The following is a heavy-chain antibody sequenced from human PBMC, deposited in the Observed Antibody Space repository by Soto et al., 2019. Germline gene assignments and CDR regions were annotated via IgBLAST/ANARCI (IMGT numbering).Heavy chain of an antibody. V-gene: IGHV3-30-3*01. CDR2: ISYDGSNK. CDR3: ARDRYGSGSYIFDY. CDR1: GFTFSSYA. D-gene: IGHD3-10*01. Sequence: GGSLRLSCAASGFTFSSYAMHWVRQAPGKGLEWVAVISYDGSNKYYADSVKGRFTISRDNSKNTLYLQMNSLRAEDTAVYYCARDRYGSGSYIFDYWGQGTLVTVSS. J-gene: IGHJ4*02.